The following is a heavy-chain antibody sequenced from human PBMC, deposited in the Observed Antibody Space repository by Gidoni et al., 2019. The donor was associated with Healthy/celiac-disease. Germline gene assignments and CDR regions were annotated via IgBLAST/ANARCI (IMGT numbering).Heavy chain of an antibody. CDR1: GGSFSGYY. V-gene: IGHV4-34*01. CDR3: ARACSSTSCYSY. Sequence: QVQLQQWGAGLLKPSETLSLTCAVYGGSFSGYYWGWIRQPPGKGLEWIGEINHSGSTNYNPSLKSRVTISVDTSKNQFSLKLSSVTAADTAVYYCARACSSTSCYSYWGQGTLVTVSS. D-gene: IGHD2-2*01. J-gene: IGHJ4*02. CDR2: INHSGST.